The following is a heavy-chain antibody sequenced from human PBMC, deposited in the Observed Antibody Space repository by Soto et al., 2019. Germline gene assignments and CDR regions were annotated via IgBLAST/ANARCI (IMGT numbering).Heavy chain of an antibody. D-gene: IGHD5-12*01. Sequence: SVKVSCKASEDIFNSYSISWVRQAPGQGLEYMGGILPMFGTANSVEKFQGRLTLTADKSTTTTYMELTDLRFADTAVYYCARDFSGYDPALNRFDHWG. V-gene: IGHV1-69*06. CDR2: ILPMFGTA. CDR1: EDIFNSYS. J-gene: IGHJ4*01. CDR3: ARDFSGYDPALNRFDH.